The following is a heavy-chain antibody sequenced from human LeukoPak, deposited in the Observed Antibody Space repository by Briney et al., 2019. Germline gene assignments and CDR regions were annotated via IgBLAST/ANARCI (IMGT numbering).Heavy chain of an antibody. V-gene: IGHV6-1*01. CDR2: TYYRPKWKN. D-gene: IGHD2-2*01. Sequence: SQTLSLTCAISGDSVASNIAAWSWVRQSPSRGLEWLGRTYYRPKWKNDYAESVKSRINISPDTSKNQFSLQLNSVTPEDTAVYYCARVAYAVAVVWGQGTPVTVSS. CDR3: ARVAYAVAVV. J-gene: IGHJ4*02. CDR1: GDSVASNIAA.